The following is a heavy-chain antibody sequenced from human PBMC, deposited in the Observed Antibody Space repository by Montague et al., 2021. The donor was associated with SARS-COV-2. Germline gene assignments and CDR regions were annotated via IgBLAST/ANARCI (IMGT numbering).Heavy chain of an antibody. J-gene: IGHJ3*02. CDR2: MYYSGST. CDR3: AREGRGYCSSTSCQSAFDI. D-gene: IGHD2-2*01. CDR1: GGSISSYY. Sequence: SETLSLTCTVSGGSISSYYWSWIRQPPGKGLEWIGYMYYSGSTNYNPSLKSQVTISVDTSKNQFSLKLSSMTAADTAVYYCAREGRGYCSSTSCQSAFDIWGQGTMVTVSS. V-gene: IGHV4-59*01.